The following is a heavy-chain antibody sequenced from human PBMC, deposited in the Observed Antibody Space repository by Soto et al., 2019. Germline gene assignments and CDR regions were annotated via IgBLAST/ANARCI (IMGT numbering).Heavy chain of an antibody. V-gene: IGHV3-23*01. Sequence: LGGSLRLSCAASGFTFKNYAMTWVRQAPGKGLEWVSLIYGSGGSTDYADSVKGRFTISRDNSKNMLYVQMNSLRDEDTAVYYCARKDVAFDYWGQGIPVTVSS. CDR1: GFTFKNYA. D-gene: IGHD5-12*01. CDR3: ARKDVAFDY. CDR2: IYGSGGST. J-gene: IGHJ4*02.